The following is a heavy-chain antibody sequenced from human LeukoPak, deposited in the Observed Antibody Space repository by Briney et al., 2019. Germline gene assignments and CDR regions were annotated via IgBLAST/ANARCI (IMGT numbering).Heavy chain of an antibody. CDR3: ARAPIVGATRAWFDP. CDR2: INPNSGGT. Sequence: ASVKVSCKASGYTFTGYYTHWVRQAPGQGLEWMGWINPNSGGTNYAQKFQGRVTMTRDTSISTAYMELSRLRSDDTAVYYCARAPIVGATRAWFDPWGQGTLVTVSS. V-gene: IGHV1-2*02. D-gene: IGHD1-26*01. CDR1: GYTFTGYY. J-gene: IGHJ5*02.